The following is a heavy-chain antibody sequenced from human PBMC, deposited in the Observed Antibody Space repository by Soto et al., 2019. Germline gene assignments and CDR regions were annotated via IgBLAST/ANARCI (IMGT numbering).Heavy chain of an antibody. Sequence: KFQGRVTITRDTSASTAYMELSSLRSEDTAVYYCARGPNPSYFDYWGQGTLVTVSS. CDR3: ARGPNPSYFDY. J-gene: IGHJ4*02. V-gene: IGHV1-3*01.